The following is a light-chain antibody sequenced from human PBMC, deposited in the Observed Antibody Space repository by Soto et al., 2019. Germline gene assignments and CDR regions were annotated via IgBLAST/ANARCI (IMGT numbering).Light chain of an antibody. Sequence: QSVLTQPASVSESPGQSITISCTGTSSDVGSYKFVSWYQQRPGTAPKLMIYEGSKRPSGVSDRFSGSKSGNTASLTISGLQADDEADYFCCSYAGGSNVFGTGTKVTVL. J-gene: IGLJ1*01. V-gene: IGLV2-23*03. CDR3: CSYAGGSNV. CDR1: SSDVGSYKF. CDR2: EGS.